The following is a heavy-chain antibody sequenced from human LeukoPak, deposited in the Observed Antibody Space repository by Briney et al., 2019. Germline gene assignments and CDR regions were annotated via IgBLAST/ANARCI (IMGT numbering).Heavy chain of an antibody. Sequence: PGGSLRLSCAASGFTFSSYGMHWVRQAPGKGLEWVAFIRYDGSNKYYADSVKGRFTISRDNSKNTLYLQMDSLRAEDTAVYYCAKDYKWLQSNGPFDYWGQGTLVTVSS. CDR2: IRYDGSNK. D-gene: IGHD5-24*01. V-gene: IGHV3-30*02. CDR1: GFTFSSYG. CDR3: AKDYKWLQSNGPFDY. J-gene: IGHJ4*02.